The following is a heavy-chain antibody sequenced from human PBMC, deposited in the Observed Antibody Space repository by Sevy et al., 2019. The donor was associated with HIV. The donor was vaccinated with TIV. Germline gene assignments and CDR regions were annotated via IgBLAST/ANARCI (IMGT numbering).Heavy chain of an antibody. CDR1: GFTFSSYE. CDR2: ISNSGTTI. D-gene: IGHD5-12*01. CDR3: ARIGDSGYFLPNGMDV. Sequence: GGSLRLSCAASGFTFSSYEMNWVRQAPGKGLEWVSYISNSGTTISYSDSVRGRFSISRDNARNSLYLQMNSLRAEDTAVYYCARIGDSGYFLPNGMDVWGQGTTVTVSS. J-gene: IGHJ6*02. V-gene: IGHV3-48*03.